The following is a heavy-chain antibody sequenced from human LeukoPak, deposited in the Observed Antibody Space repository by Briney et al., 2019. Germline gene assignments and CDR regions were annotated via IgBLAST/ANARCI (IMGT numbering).Heavy chain of an antibody. D-gene: IGHD3-22*01. Sequence: SVKVSCKASGGTFSSYAISWVRQAPGQGLEWMGRIIPIFGTANYAQKFQGRVTMTRNTSISTAYMELSSLRSEDTAVYYRARVTRLYYYDSSSDAFDIWGQGTMVTVSS. V-gene: IGHV1-69*05. CDR1: GGTFSSYA. CDR3: ARVTRLYYYDSSSDAFDI. CDR2: IIPIFGTA. J-gene: IGHJ3*02.